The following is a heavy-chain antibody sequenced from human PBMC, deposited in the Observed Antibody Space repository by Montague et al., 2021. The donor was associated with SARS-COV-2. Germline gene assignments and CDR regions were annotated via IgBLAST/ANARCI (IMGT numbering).Heavy chain of an antibody. V-gene: IGHV4-59*13. CDR3: ANFRRSQLRFGTLDYGMDV. D-gene: IGHD2-2*01. CDR1: GGSISSYY. Sequence: SETLSLTCTVSGGSISSYYWSWIRQPPRRGPQWIGYISYSWSTNYHPTLKSQVTISVDTSKNHVTLRLSSVTAADTAVYYCANFRRSQLRFGTLDYGMDVWGQGTTVTVSS. CDR2: ISYSWST. J-gene: IGHJ6*02.